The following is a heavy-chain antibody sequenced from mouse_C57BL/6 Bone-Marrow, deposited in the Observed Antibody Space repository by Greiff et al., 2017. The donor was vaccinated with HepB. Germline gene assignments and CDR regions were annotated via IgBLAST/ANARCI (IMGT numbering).Heavy chain of an antibody. D-gene: IGHD1-1*01. J-gene: IGHJ3*01. CDR3: ARHYGTAWFAY. Sequence: VKLQESGAELARPGASVKLSCKASGYTFTSYGISWVKQRTGQGLEWIGEIYPRSGNTYYNEKFKGKATLTADKSSSTAYMELRSLTSEDSAVYFCARHYGTAWFAYWGQGTLVTVSA. CDR1: GYTFTSYG. CDR2: IYPRSGNT. V-gene: IGHV1-81*01.